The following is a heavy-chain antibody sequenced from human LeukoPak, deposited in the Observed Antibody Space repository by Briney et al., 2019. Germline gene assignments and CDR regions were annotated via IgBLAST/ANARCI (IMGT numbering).Heavy chain of an antibody. V-gene: IGHV1-3*01. CDR2: IIAGNGNT. CDR1: GYTFTTYP. Sequence: ASVKVSCKASGYTFTTYPMHWVRQAPGQRLEWMGWIIAGNGNTKYSQKFQGRVTITRDTSASTAYMEQSSLRSQDTAVYYCATVSGYSSSWFDYWGQGTLVTVSS. CDR3: ATVSGYSSSWFDY. J-gene: IGHJ4*02. D-gene: IGHD6-13*01.